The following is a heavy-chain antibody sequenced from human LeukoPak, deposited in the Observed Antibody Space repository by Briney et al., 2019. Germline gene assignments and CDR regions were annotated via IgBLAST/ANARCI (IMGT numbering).Heavy chain of an antibody. J-gene: IGHJ4*02. D-gene: IGHD5-12*01. Sequence: GGSLRLSCAASGISFSSYSMNWVRQAPGKGLEWVSSISSSTNHIYYADSVKGRFTISRDNAKNSLYLQMSSLRVEDTAVYYCARIRGEVATTRIGSYLDYWGQGTLVTVSS. CDR3: ARIRGEVATTRIGSYLDY. V-gene: IGHV3-21*01. CDR2: ISSSTNHI. CDR1: GISFSSYS.